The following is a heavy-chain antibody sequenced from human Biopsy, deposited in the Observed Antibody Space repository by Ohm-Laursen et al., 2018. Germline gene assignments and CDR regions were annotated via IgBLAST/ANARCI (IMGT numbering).Heavy chain of an antibody. CDR1: GFPFTGFS. CDR2: IWYDGTNE. Sequence: SLRLSCSASGFPFTGFSMDWVRQAPGKGLEWVSLIWYDGTNEDYADSVKGRFTISRGNSKNTLYLQINTLTLEDAAFYYCARGLSSGWYGYFDVWGRGTLVTVSS. J-gene: IGHJ2*01. D-gene: IGHD6-19*01. CDR3: ARGLSSGWYGYFDV. V-gene: IGHV3-33*08.